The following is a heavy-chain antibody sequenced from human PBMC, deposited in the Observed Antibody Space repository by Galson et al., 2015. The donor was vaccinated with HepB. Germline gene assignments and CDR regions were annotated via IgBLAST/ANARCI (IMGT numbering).Heavy chain of an antibody. CDR3: ARWSPRGMVDTLDY. Sequence: SETLSLTCTVSGGSISSYYWSWIRQPPGKGLEWIGYVYYSGSTNYNPSLKSRVTISVDTSKNQFTLKLSSVTAADTAVYYCARWSPRGMVDTLDYWGQGTLVTVSS. V-gene: IGHV4-59*01. CDR1: GGSISSYY. D-gene: IGHD1-26*01. CDR2: VYYSGST. J-gene: IGHJ4*02.